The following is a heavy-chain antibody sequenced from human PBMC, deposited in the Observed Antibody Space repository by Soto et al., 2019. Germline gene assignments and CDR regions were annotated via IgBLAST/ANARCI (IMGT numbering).Heavy chain of an antibody. CDR2: IDPSDSQT. CDR1: GYSFANYW. J-gene: IGHJ4*02. D-gene: IGHD3-22*01. CDR3: ARQIYDSDTGPNFQYYFDS. Sequence: GESLKISCQGSGYSFANYWIGWVRQKPGKGLEWMGRIDPSDSQTYYSPSFRGHVTISATKSITTVFLQWSSLRASDTAMYYCARQIYDSDTGPNFQYYFDSWGQGTPVTVSS. V-gene: IGHV5-10-1*01.